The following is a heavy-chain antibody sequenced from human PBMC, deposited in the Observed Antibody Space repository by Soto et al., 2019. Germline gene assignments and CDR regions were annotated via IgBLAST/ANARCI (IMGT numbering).Heavy chain of an antibody. CDR3: ARDGGFYYGMDV. CDR2: IYYSGST. D-gene: IGHD3-3*01. J-gene: IGHJ6*02. V-gene: IGHV4-59*01. Sequence: SETLSLTCTVSGGSIGSYYWNWIRQPPGKGLEWIGYIYYSGSTNYNPSLKSRVTISVDTSKNQFSLKLSSVTAADTAVYYCARDGGFYYGMDVWGQGATVTVSS. CDR1: GGSIGSYY.